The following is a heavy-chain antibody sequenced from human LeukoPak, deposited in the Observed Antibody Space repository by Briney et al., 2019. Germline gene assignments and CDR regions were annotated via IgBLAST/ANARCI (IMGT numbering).Heavy chain of an antibody. Sequence: GGSLRLSCPASGFTFDDYAMHWVRQAPGKGLEWVSGISWNSGSIGYADSVKGRFTISRDNAKNSLYLQMNSLSAEDTALYYCAKDRSSWYHFDYWGQGTLVTVSS. J-gene: IGHJ4*02. CDR1: GFTFDDYA. V-gene: IGHV3-9*01. D-gene: IGHD6-13*01. CDR3: AKDRSSWYHFDY. CDR2: ISWNSGSI.